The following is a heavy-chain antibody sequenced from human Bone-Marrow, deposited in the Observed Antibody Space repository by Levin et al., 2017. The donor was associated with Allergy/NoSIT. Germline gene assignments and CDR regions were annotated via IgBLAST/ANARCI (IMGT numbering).Heavy chain of an antibody. CDR2: IYPSDSDS. J-gene: IGHJ6*03. Sequence: KVSCKGSGYRFTSYWIGWVRQMPGKGLEWMGIIYPSDSDSRYSPSFQGQVTSSADKSTSTAYLQWSSLKASDTAIYYGARRGKDSYYYYMDVWGKGTTVIVSS. CDR1: GYRFTSYW. CDR3: ARRGKDSYYYYMDV. D-gene: IGHD4-23*01. V-gene: IGHV5-51*01.